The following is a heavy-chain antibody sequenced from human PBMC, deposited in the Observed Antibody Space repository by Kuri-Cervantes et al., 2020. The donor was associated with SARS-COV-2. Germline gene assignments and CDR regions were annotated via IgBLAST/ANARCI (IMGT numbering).Heavy chain of an antibody. J-gene: IGHJ4*02. Sequence: GESLKISCAASGFTFSSYWMSWVRQAPGKGLEWVANIKQDGSEKHYVDSAKGRFTISRDNAKNSLYLQMNSLRAEDTAVYYCARDTHNWNSLNDDWGQGTLVTVSS. CDR2: IKQDGSEK. CDR1: GFTFSSYW. CDR3: ARDTHNWNSLNDD. D-gene: IGHD1-7*01. V-gene: IGHV3-7*05.